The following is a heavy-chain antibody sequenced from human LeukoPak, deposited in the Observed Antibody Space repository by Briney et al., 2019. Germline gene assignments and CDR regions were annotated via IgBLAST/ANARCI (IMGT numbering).Heavy chain of an antibody. J-gene: IGHJ4*02. Sequence: GGSLRLSCAASGFTFSSYAMSWVLQAPGKGLERVSAISGSGGSSYYADSVKGRFTISRDNSKNTLYLQMNSLRAEDTAVYYCAKSLIKSVGYWGQGTLVTVSS. CDR3: AKSLIKSVGY. CDR2: ISGSGGSS. CDR1: GFTFSSYA. D-gene: IGHD3-16*01. V-gene: IGHV3-23*01.